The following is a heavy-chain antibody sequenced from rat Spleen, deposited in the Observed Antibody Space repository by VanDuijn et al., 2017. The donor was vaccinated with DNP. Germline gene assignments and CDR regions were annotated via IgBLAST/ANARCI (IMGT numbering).Heavy chain of an antibody. D-gene: IGHD1-12*01. CDR3: PTRLSSDQFSNSYLLLMS. Sequence: EVQLQESGPGLVKPSQSLSLTCSVTGYSITSNYWGWVRKFPGNKMDWIGHINYSGRTGYNPSLKSRISMTRETSKNQLFLQLNSVTNVDHVRHYCPTRLSSDQFSNSYLLLMSGGPG. CDR1: GYSITSNY. CDR2: INYSGRT. V-gene: IGHV3-1*01. J-gene: IGHJ1*01.